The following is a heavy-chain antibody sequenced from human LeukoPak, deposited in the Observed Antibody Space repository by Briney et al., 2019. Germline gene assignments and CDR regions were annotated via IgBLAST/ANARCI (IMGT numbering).Heavy chain of an antibody. V-gene: IGHV6-1*01. CDR3: AAFRRDAFHV. CDR1: GDSVSSSSAA. J-gene: IGHJ3*01. CDR2: TYYRSKWYN. Sequence: SQTLSPTCAISGDSVSSSSAAWNWIRQSPSRGLEWLGRTYYRSKWYNEYAVSVKSRITINPDTSNNQFSLRLSSVIPEDTAVYYCAAFRRDAFHVWGQGTMVTISS.